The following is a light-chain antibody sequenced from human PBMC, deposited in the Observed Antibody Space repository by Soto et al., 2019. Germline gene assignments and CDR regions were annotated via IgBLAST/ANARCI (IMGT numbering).Light chain of an antibody. CDR1: QSVRSY. CDR3: VQDRKFWWK. Sequence: TLSIKQGEGSTLSCRASQSVRSYLAWYQQKPGQAPRLLIYAASTRAAGIPARFSGSGSGTEFTLTITFLLYEDFGIQDTVQDRKFWWKCAPDTKVHIK. J-gene: IGKJ1*01. CDR2: AAS. V-gene: IGKV3-15*01.